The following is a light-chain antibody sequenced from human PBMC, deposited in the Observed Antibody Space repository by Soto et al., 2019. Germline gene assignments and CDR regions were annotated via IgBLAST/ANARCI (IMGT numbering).Light chain of an antibody. J-gene: IGKJ1*01. V-gene: IGKV1-5*01. CDR3: QQYNSYSCT. Sequence: DIQMTQPPSTLSASVGDRVTITCRASQSISSWLAWYQQKSGKAPKVLIYDASRLESGVPSRFSGSGSGTEFTLTISSLQPDDFATYYCQQYNSYSCTFGQGNKVEIK. CDR2: DAS. CDR1: QSISSW.